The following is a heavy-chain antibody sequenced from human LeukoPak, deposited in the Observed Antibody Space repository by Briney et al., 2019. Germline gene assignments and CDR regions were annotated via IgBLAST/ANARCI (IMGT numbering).Heavy chain of an antibody. CDR3: ARDCGSDCSQAFDI. CDR2: VKQDGSEE. J-gene: IGHJ3*02. D-gene: IGHD2-21*02. V-gene: IGHV3-7*05. Sequence: GGSLRLSCTASGFTFSSYWMNWVRQAPGKGLEWVANVKQDGSEEYYVDSVKGRFTISRDNAKKSLYLQMNSLRAEDTAVYYCARDCGSDCSQAFDIWGQGTMVTVSS. CDR1: GFTFSSYW.